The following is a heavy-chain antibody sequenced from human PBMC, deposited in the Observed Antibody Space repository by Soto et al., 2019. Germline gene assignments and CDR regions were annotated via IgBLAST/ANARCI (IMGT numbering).Heavy chain of an antibody. CDR2: INPSGGST. D-gene: IGHD6-6*01. CDR3: VRGGSHPFY. V-gene: IGHV1-46*01. CDR1: GYTFTRYY. J-gene: IGHJ4*02. Sequence: QVQVVQSGAEVKKPGASVKVSCKASGYTFTRYYINWVRQAPGQGLEWMGIINPSGGSTSYAQNLQGRVTMTRDTSTSTVYMELTSLRSEDTAVYYCVRGGSHPFYWGQGTLVTVSS.